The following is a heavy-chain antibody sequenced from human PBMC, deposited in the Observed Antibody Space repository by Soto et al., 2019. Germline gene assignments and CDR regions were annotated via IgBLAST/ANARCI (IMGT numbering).Heavy chain of an antibody. J-gene: IGHJ3*02. CDR3: AKGPSLVGAFDI. V-gene: IGHV3-9*01. Sequence: TGGSLRLSCAASGFTFDDYAMHWVRQAPGKGLEWVSGISWNSGIIGYADYVKGRFTISRDNTKKSLYLQMNSLRAEDTALYYCAKGPSLVGAFDIWGQGTMVTVSS. CDR1: GFTFDDYA. D-gene: IGHD2-15*01. CDR2: ISWNSGII.